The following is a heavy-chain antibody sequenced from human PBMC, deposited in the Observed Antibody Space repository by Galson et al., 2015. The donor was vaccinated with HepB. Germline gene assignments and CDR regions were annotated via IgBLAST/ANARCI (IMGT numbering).Heavy chain of an antibody. Sequence: SLRLSCAASGFTFSDYYMSWIRRAPGKGLEWVSYVSSSGTTVYYADSVKGRFTISRDNAKTSLFLQMSSLRAEDTAVYYCARGILYLYGSGSFDYWGQGTLVTVSS. CDR2: VSSSGTTV. J-gene: IGHJ4*02. D-gene: IGHD3-10*01. CDR3: ARGILYLYGSGSFDY. CDR1: GFTFSDYY. V-gene: IGHV3-11*01.